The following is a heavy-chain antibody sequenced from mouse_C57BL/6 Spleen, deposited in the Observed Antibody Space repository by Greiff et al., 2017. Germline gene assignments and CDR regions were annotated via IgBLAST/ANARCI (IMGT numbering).Heavy chain of an antibody. J-gene: IGHJ3*01. CDR1: GFNITDYY. Sequence: VQLQQSGAELVRPGASVTLSCTASGFNITDYYMHWVKQRPEQGLEWIGRIDPGDGDTEYAPKFQGKATMTADTASNTAYLQLSSLTSEDTAVYYCTTWITTVVATRAYWGQGTLVTVSA. V-gene: IGHV14-1*01. CDR2: IDPGDGDT. D-gene: IGHD1-1*01. CDR3: TTWITTVVATRAY.